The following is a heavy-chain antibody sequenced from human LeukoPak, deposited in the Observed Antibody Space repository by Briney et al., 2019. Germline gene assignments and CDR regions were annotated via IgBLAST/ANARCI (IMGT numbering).Heavy chain of an antibody. V-gene: IGHV3-23*01. J-gene: IGHJ4*02. D-gene: IGHD6-13*01. CDR3: AKDDLPTGYSSSWLDY. Sequence: GGSLRLSCAASGFTFSSYAMSWVRQAPGKGLEWVSAISGSGGSTYYADSVKGRFTISRDNSKNTLYLQMNSLRAEDTAVYYCAKDDLPTGYSSSWLDYWGQGTLVTVCS. CDR2: ISGSGGST. CDR1: GFTFSSYA.